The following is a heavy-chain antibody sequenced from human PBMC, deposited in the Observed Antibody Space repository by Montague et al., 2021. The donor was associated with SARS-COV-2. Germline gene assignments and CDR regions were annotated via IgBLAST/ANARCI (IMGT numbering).Heavy chain of an antibody. D-gene: IGHD2-8*01. CDR2: IYYSGST. Sequence: TLSLTCTVSGGSISSGGYYWGWIRQHPGKGLEWIGYIYYSGSTYYYPSLKSRVTLSVDTSKNQFSLKLSSVTAADTAVYYCARAKGFLVLMVYVMGAFDXGGQGKMGTVSS. J-gene: IGHJ3*02. CDR1: GGSISSGGYY. CDR3: ARAKGFLVLMVYVMGAFDX. V-gene: IGHV4-31*03.